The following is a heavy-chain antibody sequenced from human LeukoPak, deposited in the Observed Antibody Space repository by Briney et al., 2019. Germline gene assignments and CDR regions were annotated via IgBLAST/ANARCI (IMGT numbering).Heavy chain of an antibody. CDR2: IDENGSSK. Sequence: GGSLRLSCAASGFTFDNYGMSWVRQAPGKGLEWVSAIDENGSSKDYADSVKGRFTISRDNAKSSLALQMNSLTAGDTALYYCARGAFDVWGQGTMVAVSS. J-gene: IGHJ3*01. CDR1: GFTFDNYG. CDR3: ARGAFDV. V-gene: IGHV3-20*04.